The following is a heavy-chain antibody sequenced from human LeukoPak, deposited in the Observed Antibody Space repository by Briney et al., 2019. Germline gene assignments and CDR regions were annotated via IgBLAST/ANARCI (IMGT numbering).Heavy chain of an antibody. V-gene: IGHV1-69*06. J-gene: IGHJ4*02. Sequence: SVKVSCKASGGTFSSYAISWVRQAPGQGLEWMGGIIPIFGTANYAQKFQGRVTITADKSTSTAYMELSSLRSEDTAVYYCATTRVDTAMVILFDYWGQGTLVTVSS. D-gene: IGHD5-18*01. CDR3: ATTRVDTAMVILFDY. CDR1: GGTFSSYA. CDR2: IIPIFGTA.